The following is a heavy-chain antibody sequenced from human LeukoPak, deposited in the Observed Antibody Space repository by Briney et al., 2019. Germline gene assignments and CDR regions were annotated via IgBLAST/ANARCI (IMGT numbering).Heavy chain of an antibody. CDR1: GFTFSSYA. V-gene: IGHV3-23*01. CDR3: AKGLWGNDFWSGYYDY. Sequence: PGGSLRLSCAASGFTFSSYAMTWVRQAPGKGLEWVSAISGSGGSTYYADSVKGRFTISRDNSKNMLYLQMNSLRAEDTAVYYCAKGLWGNDFWSGYYDYWGQGTLVTVSS. CDR2: ISGSGGST. J-gene: IGHJ4*02. D-gene: IGHD3-3*01.